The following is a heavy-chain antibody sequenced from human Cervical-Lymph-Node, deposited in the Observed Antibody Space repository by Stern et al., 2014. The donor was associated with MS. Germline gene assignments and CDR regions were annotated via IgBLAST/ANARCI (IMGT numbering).Heavy chain of an antibody. Sequence: QVQLVQSGAEVKKAGASVTVSCKASGYNFIGYFVHWGRQAHGQGLEWLGGINPHTGGATYAQRFQGRVAMTRDTSISTATMELSRVTSGDTAVYYCARVAAFRQSLGGQYYYGMDVWGQGTALTVSS. D-gene: IGHD2-15*01. V-gene: IGHV1-2*02. CDR2: INPHTGGA. CDR3: ARVAAFRQSLGGQYYYGMDV. CDR1: GYNFIGYF. J-gene: IGHJ6*02.